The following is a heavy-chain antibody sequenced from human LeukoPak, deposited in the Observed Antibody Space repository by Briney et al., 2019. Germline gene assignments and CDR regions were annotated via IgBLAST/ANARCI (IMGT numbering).Heavy chain of an antibody. D-gene: IGHD3-22*01. CDR2: IYTSGST. CDR3: AREFLSYYDSSGYYYGWYFDL. Sequence: SETLSLTCTVSGGSISSYYWSWIRQPAGKGLEWIGCIYTSGSTSYNPSLKSRVTMSVDTSKNQFSLKLSSVTAADTAVYYCAREFLSYYDSSGYYYGWYFDLWGRGTLVTVSS. CDR1: GGSISSYY. J-gene: IGHJ2*01. V-gene: IGHV4-4*07.